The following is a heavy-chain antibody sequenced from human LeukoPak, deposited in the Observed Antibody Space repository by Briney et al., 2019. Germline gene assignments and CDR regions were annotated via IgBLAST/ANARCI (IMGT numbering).Heavy chain of an antibody. CDR3: ARRSGYDILTGYYNPRMAFDI. Sequence: PSETLSLTCTVSGGSISSSSYYWGWIRQPPGKGLEWIGSIYYSGSTYYNPSLKSRVTISVDTSKNQFSLKLSSVTAADTAVYYCARRSGYDILTGYYNPRMAFDIWGQGTMVTVSS. CDR1: GGSISSSSYY. V-gene: IGHV4-39*07. J-gene: IGHJ3*02. D-gene: IGHD3-9*01. CDR2: IYYSGST.